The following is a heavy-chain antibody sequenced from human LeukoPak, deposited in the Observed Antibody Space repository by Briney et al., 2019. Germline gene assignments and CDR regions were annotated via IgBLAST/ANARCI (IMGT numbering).Heavy chain of an antibody. D-gene: IGHD6-19*01. J-gene: IGHJ4*02. CDR2: ISSSSSYI. V-gene: IGHV3-21*01. CDR1: GFTFSSYS. Sequence: PGGSLRLSCAASGFTFSSYSMNWVRQAPGKGLEWVSSISSSSSYIYYADSVKGRFTISRDNAKNSLYLQMNSLRAEDTAVYYCIAVAGTSSYYFDYWGQGTLVTVSS. CDR3: IAVAGTSSYYFDY.